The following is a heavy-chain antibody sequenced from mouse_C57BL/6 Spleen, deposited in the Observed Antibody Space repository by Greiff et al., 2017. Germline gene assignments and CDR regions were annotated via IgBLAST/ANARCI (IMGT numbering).Heavy chain of an antibody. Sequence: QVQLQQPGAELVRPGSSVKLSCKASGYTFTSYWMDWVKQRPGQGLEWIGNIYPSDSETHYNQKFKDKATLTVDKSSSTAYMQLSSPTSEDSAVYYCARGTGRAWFAYWGQGTLVTVSA. D-gene: IGHD4-1*01. CDR2: IYPSDSET. CDR1: GYTFTSYW. J-gene: IGHJ3*01. V-gene: IGHV1-61*01. CDR3: ARGTGRAWFAY.